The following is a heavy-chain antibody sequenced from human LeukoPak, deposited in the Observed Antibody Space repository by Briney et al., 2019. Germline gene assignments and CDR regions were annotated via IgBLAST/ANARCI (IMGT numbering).Heavy chain of an antibody. CDR1: GFTFSSYG. CDR2: IWYDGSNK. CDR3: AKGAYDYIEIAYFDS. Sequence: GGSLRLSCAASGFTFSSYGMHWVRQAPGKGLEWVAVIWYDGSNKYYADSVKGRFTISRDNSKNTLYLQMNSLRAEDTAMYYCAKGAYDYIEIAYFDSWGQGTLVTVSS. V-gene: IGHV3-33*06. D-gene: IGHD5-12*01. J-gene: IGHJ4*02.